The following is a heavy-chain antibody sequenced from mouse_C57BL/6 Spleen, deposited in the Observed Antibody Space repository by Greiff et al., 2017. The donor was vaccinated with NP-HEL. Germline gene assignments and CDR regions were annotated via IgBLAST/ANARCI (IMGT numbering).Heavy chain of an antibody. CDR3: ARDGTLNYAMDY. D-gene: IGHD4-1*01. V-gene: IGHV5-17*01. CDR1: GFTFSDYG. CDR2: ISSGSSTI. J-gene: IGHJ4*01. Sequence: VQLKESGGGLVKPGGSLKLSCAASGFTFSDYGMHWVRQAPEKGLEGVAYISSGSSTIYYADTVKGRFTISCDNAKSTLFLQMSSLRSEDTAMYYCARDGTLNYAMDYWGQRTSVTVSS.